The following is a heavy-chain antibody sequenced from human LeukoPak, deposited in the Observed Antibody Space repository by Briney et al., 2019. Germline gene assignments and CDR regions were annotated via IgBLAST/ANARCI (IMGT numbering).Heavy chain of an antibody. J-gene: IGHJ4*02. CDR3: ARDSFPYGGNPTDY. Sequence: GGSLRLSCAASGFTFSSYAMSWVRQAPGKGLEWVSAISGSGGSTYYADSVKGRFTISRDNAKNSLYLQMNSLRAEDTALYHCARDSFPYGGNPTDYWGQGTLVTVSS. CDR2: ISGSGGST. D-gene: IGHD4-23*01. V-gene: IGHV3-23*01. CDR1: GFTFSSYA.